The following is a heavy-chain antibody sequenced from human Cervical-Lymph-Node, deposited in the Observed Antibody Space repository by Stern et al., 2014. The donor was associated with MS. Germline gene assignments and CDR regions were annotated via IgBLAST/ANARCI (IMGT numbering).Heavy chain of an antibody. CDR2: MNPNSGNT. D-gene: IGHD4-17*01. V-gene: IGHV1-8*01. J-gene: IGHJ4*02. Sequence: VQLVQSGAEVKKPGASGKGSCKASGYTFTSYEINWVRQATGQGLEWMGWMNPNSGNTGYAQKFQGRVTMTRNTSISTAYMELSSLRSEDTAVYYCARVDYGDYYFDYWGQGTLVTVSS. CDR3: ARVDYGDYYFDY. CDR1: GYTFTSYE.